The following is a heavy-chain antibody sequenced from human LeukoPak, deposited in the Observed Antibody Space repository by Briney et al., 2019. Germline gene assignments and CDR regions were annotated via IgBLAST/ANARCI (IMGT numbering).Heavy chain of an antibody. Sequence: SETLSLTCTVSGGSISSSSYYWGWIRQPPGKGLEWIGSIYYSGSTYYNPSLKSRVTISVDTSKNQFSLKLSSVTAADTAVYYCASDRIEVDAFDIWGQGTVVTVSS. J-gene: IGHJ3*02. CDR2: IYYSGST. D-gene: IGHD2-15*01. V-gene: IGHV4-39*07. CDR3: ASDRIEVDAFDI. CDR1: GGSISSSSYY.